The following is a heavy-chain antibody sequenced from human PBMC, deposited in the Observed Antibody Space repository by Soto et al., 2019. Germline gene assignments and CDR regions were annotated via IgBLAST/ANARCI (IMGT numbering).Heavy chain of an antibody. CDR2: LHSGNGDT. D-gene: IGHD5-18*01. CDR3: ARGYSYDLDY. Sequence: GASVKVSCKASGYTFTSYAIHWLRQAPGQRLEWMGWLHSGNGDTQYSQRFQGRVTITRDTSASTAYMELSSLRFEDTALYYCARGYSYDLDYWGKGALVTVSS. CDR1: GYTFTSYA. J-gene: IGHJ4*02. V-gene: IGHV1-3*01.